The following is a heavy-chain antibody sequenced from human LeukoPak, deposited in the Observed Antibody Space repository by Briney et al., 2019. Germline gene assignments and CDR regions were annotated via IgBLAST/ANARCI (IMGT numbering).Heavy chain of an antibody. CDR3: ARAPWLDY. V-gene: IGHV3-74*01. CDR2: INSDGSIT. J-gene: IGHJ4*02. Sequence: PGGSLRLSCAASEFTFNNYWMSWVRQAPGKGLVWVSRINSDGSITSYADSVKGRFTVSRDNAKNTMYLQMNSLRAEDTAVYFCARAPWLDYWGQGTLVTVSS. CDR1: EFTFNNYW. D-gene: IGHD5-12*01.